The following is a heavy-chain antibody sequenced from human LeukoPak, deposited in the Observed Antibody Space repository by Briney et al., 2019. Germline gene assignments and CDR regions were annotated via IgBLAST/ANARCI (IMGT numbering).Heavy chain of an antibody. Sequence: PGGSLRLSCAASGFTFSNYSMNWVRQAPGKGLEWVSSISSSSRYIYYADSVKGRFTISRDNSKNTLYLQMNSLRAEDTAVYYCAKGVVVVAAKYYFDYWGQGTLVTVSS. CDR2: ISSSSRYI. J-gene: IGHJ4*02. CDR3: AKGVVVVAAKYYFDY. V-gene: IGHV3-21*04. CDR1: GFTFSNYS. D-gene: IGHD2-15*01.